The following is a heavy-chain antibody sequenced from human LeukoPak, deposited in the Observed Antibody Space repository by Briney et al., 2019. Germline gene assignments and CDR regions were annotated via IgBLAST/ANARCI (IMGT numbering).Heavy chain of an antibody. CDR1: GYTFTNYY. V-gene: IGHV1-46*01. J-gene: IGHJ4*02. Sequence: EASVKVSCKASGYTFTNYYMHWVRQAPGQGLEWMGLINPGGGNTNYAQNFQGRVTMTRDTSTSTVYMELSSLRSEDTAVYYCARGRYMVVTAIPRGYDYWGQGTLVTVSS. D-gene: IGHD2-21*02. CDR3: ARGRYMVVTAIPRGYDY. CDR2: INPGGGNT.